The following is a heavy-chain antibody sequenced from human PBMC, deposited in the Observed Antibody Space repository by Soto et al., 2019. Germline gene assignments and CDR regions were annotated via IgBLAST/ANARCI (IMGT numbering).Heavy chain of an antibody. D-gene: IGHD4-17*01. CDR3: ARLAIYHDYGDYGVDY. J-gene: IGHJ4*02. Sequence: SETLSLTCTVSGGSISSGGYYWSWIRQHPGKGLEWIGYIYYSGSTYYNPSLKSRVTISVDTSKNQFSLKLSSVTAADTAVYYCARLAIYHDYGDYGVDYWGQGTLVTVSS. CDR2: IYYSGST. CDR1: GGSISSGGYY. V-gene: IGHV4-31*03.